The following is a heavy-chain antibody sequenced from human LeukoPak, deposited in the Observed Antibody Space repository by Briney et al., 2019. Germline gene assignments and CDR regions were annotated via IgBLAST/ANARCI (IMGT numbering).Heavy chain of an antibody. J-gene: IGHJ4*02. Sequence: GASVKVSCEASEYTFTNYYIHWVRQAPGQGLEWMGIINPSRGNTAYAQMFQGRLTMPRDTSTSTVYMELSSLRSEDTAVYYCARTPLVGSGYFDYWGQGTLVAVSS. V-gene: IGHV1-46*01. CDR2: INPSRGNT. D-gene: IGHD2-15*01. CDR3: ARTPLVGSGYFDY. CDR1: EYTFTNYY.